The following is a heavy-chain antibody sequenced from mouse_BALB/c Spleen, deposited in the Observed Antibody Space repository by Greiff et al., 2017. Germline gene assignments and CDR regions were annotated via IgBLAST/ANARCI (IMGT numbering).Heavy chain of an antibody. J-gene: IGHJ4*01. Sequence: EVNLVESGGGLVQPGGSMKLSCVASGFTFSNYWMNWVRQSPEKGLEWVAEIRLKSNNYATHYAESVKGRFTISRDDSKSSVYLQMNNLRAEDTGIYYCTRPCLLNYAMDYWGQGTSVTVSS. V-gene: IGHV6-6*02. CDR2: IRLKSNNYAT. D-gene: IGHD2-3*01. CDR3: TRPCLLNYAMDY. CDR1: GFTFSNYW.